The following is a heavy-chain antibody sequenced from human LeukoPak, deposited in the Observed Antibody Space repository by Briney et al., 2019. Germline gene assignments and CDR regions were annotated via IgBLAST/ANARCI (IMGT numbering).Heavy chain of an antibody. J-gene: IGHJ4*02. Sequence: PGGSLRLSCAASGFTFSDYYMSWIRQAPGKGLEWVSYISDDSSTIHYADSVKGRFTISRDNAENSLYLQMNSLRAEDTAVYYCARGGYNYGSVFDYWGQGTLVTVSS. V-gene: IGHV3-11*04. CDR1: GFTFSDYY. CDR2: ISDDSSTI. CDR3: ARGGYNYGSVFDY. D-gene: IGHD5-18*01.